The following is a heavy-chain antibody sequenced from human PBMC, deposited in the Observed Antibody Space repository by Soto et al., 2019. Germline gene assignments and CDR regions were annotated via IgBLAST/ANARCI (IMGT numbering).Heavy chain of an antibody. Sequence: PGGSLRLSCAASGFTFNTYAMTWVRQAPGKGLEWVSAISGSGGSTYYADSVKGRFTISRDNAKNLLYLQVNSLRAEDTAVYYCARDENYNYYAYWGQGTLVTVSS. CDR2: ISGSGGST. V-gene: IGHV3-23*01. CDR3: ARDENYNYYAY. D-gene: IGHD3-10*01. J-gene: IGHJ4*02. CDR1: GFTFNTYA.